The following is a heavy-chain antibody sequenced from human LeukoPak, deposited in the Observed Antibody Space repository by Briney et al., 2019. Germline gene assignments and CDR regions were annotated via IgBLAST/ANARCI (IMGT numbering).Heavy chain of an antibody. CDR1: GDSVSGNSTA. Sequence: SQTLSLTCAISGDSVSGNSTAYNWIRQSPSRGFEWLGRTYYRSKWYNDYAESVESRITVNPDTSKNQLSLQLHSVTAEDTALYYCARGGQGDGYSADEAFDFWGQGTMVTVSS. D-gene: IGHD5-24*01. V-gene: IGHV6-1*01. CDR2: TYYRSKWYN. J-gene: IGHJ3*01. CDR3: ARGGQGDGYSADEAFDF.